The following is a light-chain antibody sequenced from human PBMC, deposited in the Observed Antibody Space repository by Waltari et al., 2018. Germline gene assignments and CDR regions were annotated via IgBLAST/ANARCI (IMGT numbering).Light chain of an antibody. CDR3: QQSYKAPYT. J-gene: IGKJ2*01. CDR2: GAS. CDR1: QSLSSN. Sequence: IVMTQSPATLSVSPGEGATLSCKASQSLSSNLAWYQQKPGQLPRLLIYGASTRATGIPARFSGSGSGTDFTLTISSLQLEDLATYYCQQSYKAPYTFGQGTNVEIK. V-gene: IGKV3-15*01.